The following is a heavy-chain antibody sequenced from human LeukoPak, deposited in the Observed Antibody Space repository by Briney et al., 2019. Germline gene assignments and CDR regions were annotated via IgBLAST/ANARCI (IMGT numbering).Heavy chain of an antibody. CDR3: ARDRSTVDYYGLDV. J-gene: IGHJ6*02. CDR1: GGSISSGHFY. CDR2: IYYNGIT. V-gene: IGHV4-30-4*01. D-gene: IGHD4-23*01. Sequence: SETLSLTCTVSGGSISSGHFYWSWIRQPPEKGLEYIGYIYYNGITFYNPSLRSRITISIDTSKNQFSLKLSSVTAADTAVYYCARDRSTVDYYGLDVWGQGTTVIVSS.